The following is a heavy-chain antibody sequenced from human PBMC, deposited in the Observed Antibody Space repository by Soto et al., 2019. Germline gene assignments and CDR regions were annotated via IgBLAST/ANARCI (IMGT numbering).Heavy chain of an antibody. V-gene: IGHV3-30*18. D-gene: IGHD2-2*01. CDR1: GFSFSNYG. CDR2: VSSDGSNK. J-gene: IGHJ5*02. CDR3: AKDRVIQLLPIWPDP. Sequence: LRLSCAASGFSFSNYGMHWVRQAPGKGLEWVAFVSSDGSNKYYADSVKGRFTISRDNSKSTLYLQVDSLRVDDTAVYYCAKDRVIQLLPIWPDPWGQGTLVTVSS.